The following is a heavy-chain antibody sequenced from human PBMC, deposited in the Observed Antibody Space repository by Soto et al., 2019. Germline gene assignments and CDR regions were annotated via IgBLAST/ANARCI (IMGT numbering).Heavy chain of an antibody. CDR3: ARGLIVGATKSGRYYYYGMDV. Sequence: PSETLSLTCAVYGGPFSGYYWSWIRQPPGKGLEWIGEINHSGSTNYNPSLKSRVTISVDTSKNQFSLKLSSVTAADTAVYYCARGLIVGATKSGRYYYYGMDVWGQGTTVTVSS. J-gene: IGHJ6*02. CDR1: GGPFSGYY. V-gene: IGHV4-34*01. CDR2: INHSGST. D-gene: IGHD1-26*01.